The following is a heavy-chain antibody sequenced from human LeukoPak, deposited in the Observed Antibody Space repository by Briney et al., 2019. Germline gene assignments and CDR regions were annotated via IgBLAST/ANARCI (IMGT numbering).Heavy chain of an antibody. CDR1: GDSVPSSSSA. Sequence: SQTLSLTCAISGDSVPSSSSAWNCIRQSPSRGLEWLGRTYYMSKWYNDYAVSVKSRITINPDTSKNQFSLQLNSVTPEDTAVYYCARDKVSKGMQQLSQSVGYWDHGTLVTVSS. J-gene: IGHJ4*03. CDR2: TYYMSKWYN. D-gene: IGHD6-13*01. V-gene: IGHV6-1*01. CDR3: ARDKVSKGMQQLSQSVGY.